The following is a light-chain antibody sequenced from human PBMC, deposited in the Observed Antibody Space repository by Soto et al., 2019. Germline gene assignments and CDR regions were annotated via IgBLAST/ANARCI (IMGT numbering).Light chain of an antibody. Sequence: DIQMTQSPSSLSASVGDRVTITCRASQSISSYLNWYQQKPGKAPNVLINAASSLQSGVPSRFSGSGSGTDFTLTISSLQPEDFATYYCQQNNSVPRTFGQGTKVDIK. CDR3: QQNNSVPRT. CDR1: QSISSY. CDR2: AAS. J-gene: IGKJ2*01. V-gene: IGKV1-39*01.